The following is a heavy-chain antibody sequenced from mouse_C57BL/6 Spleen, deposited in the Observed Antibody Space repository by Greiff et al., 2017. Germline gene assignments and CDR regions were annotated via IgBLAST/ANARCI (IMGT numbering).Heavy chain of an antibody. D-gene: IGHD2-4*01. Sequence: QVQLQQPGAELARPGASVKLSCKASGYTFTSYGISWVKQRTGQGLEWIGEIYPRSGNTYYNEKFKGKATLTADKSSSTAYMELRSLTSEDSAVYFCARKRDDYDGGVYFDYWGQGTTLTVSS. CDR3: ARKRDDYDGGVYFDY. J-gene: IGHJ2*01. V-gene: IGHV1-81*01. CDR1: GYTFTSYG. CDR2: IYPRSGNT.